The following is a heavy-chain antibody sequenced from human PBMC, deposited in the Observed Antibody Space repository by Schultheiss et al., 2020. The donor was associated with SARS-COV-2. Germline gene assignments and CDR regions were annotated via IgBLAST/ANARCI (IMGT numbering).Heavy chain of an antibody. D-gene: IGHD6-13*01. CDR1: GFPLRNYA. V-gene: IGHV3-30*04. Sequence: GGSLRLSCVVSGFPLRNYALHWVRQAPGKGLEWVAVMSHDGSKKSYADSVTGRFIVSRDDSENTLYLQMSSLTAADTGIYYCARDRAYSSSWYGYDAFDIWGQGTMVTVSS. CDR2: MSHDGSKK. J-gene: IGHJ3*02. CDR3: ARDRAYSSSWYGYDAFDI.